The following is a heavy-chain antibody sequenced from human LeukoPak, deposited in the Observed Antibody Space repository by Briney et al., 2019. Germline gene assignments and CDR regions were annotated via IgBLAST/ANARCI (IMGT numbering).Heavy chain of an antibody. V-gene: IGHV4-34*01. CDR3: ARVVPAAKRIRFDP. CDR2: INHSGST. CDR1: GGSFSGYY. J-gene: IGHJ5*02. D-gene: IGHD2-2*01. Sequence: SETLSLTCAVYGGSFSGYYWSWIRQPPGKGLEWIGEINHSGSTNYNPSLKSRVTISVDTSKNQFSLKLSSVTAADTAVYYCARVVPAAKRIRFDPCGQGTLVTASS.